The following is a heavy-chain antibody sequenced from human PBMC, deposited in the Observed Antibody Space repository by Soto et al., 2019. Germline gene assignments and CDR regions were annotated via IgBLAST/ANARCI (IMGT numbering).Heavy chain of an antibody. D-gene: IGHD5-18*01. CDR1: GFTFSSYA. J-gene: IGHJ3*02. Sequence: VQLLESGGGLVQPGGSLRLSCAASGFTFSSYAMSWVRQAPGKGMEWVSTISGSGGSTYYADSVKVRFTISRDNSKNTLYLQMISLRAEDPAVYYCAKGFEWSWIHLWLPGAFAIWGQGTMVTVSS. CDR3: AKGFEWSWIHLWLPGAFAI. CDR2: ISGSGGST. V-gene: IGHV3-23*01.